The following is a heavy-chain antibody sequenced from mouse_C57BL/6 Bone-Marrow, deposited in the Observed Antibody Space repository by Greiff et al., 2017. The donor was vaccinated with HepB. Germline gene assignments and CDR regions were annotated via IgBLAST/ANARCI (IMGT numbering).Heavy chain of an antibody. CDR2: INPSSGYT. Sequence: QVQLQQSGAELAKPGASVKLSCKASGYTFTSYWMHWVKQRPGQGLEWIGYINPSSGYTKSNQKFKDKATLTADKSSSTAYMQLSSLTYEDSAVYYCASDYYGSPPFAYWGQGTLVTVSA. CDR1: GYTFTSYW. D-gene: IGHD1-1*01. J-gene: IGHJ3*01. CDR3: ASDYYGSPPFAY. V-gene: IGHV1-7*01.